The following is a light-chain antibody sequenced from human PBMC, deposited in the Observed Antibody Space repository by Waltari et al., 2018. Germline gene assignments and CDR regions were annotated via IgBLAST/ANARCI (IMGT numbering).Light chain of an antibody. CDR3: QALGTGAWV. CDR2: QDT. Sequence: SYELTQPPSVSVSPGQTASITCSGDILGNKYASWYQQKPGQSPLLVIYQDTKRPSEIPERFSCSKSANAATLTITGTQAMDEADYYCQALGTGAWVFGGGTKLTVL. J-gene: IGLJ3*02. V-gene: IGLV3-1*01. CDR1: ILGNKY.